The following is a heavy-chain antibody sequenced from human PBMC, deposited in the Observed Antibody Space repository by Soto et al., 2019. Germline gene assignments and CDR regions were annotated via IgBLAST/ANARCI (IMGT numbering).Heavy chain of an antibody. D-gene: IGHD6-13*01. Sequence: GSLRRTCSASGFTFSSYAMSWVRQAPGKGLEWVSAISGSGGSTYYADSVKGRFTISRDNSKNTLYLQMNSLRAEDTAVYYCAKDSAAAAPSYFDYWGQGTLVTV. CDR3: AKDSAAAAPSYFDY. V-gene: IGHV3-23*01. CDR2: ISGSGGST. J-gene: IGHJ4*02. CDR1: GFTFSSYA.